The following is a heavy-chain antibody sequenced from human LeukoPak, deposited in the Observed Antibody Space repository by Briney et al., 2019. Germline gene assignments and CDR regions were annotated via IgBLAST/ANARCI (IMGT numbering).Heavy chain of an antibody. D-gene: IGHD5-12*01. CDR3: ARVSGYDWESFYDY. CDR1: GGSISSYY. CDR2: IYYSGST. Sequence: SETLSLTCTVSGGSISSYYWSWIRQPPGKGLQWIGYIYYSGSTNYNPSLKSRVTISVDTSKNQFSLKLSSVTAADTAVYYCARVSGYDWESFYDYWGQGTLVTVSS. V-gene: IGHV4-59*01. J-gene: IGHJ4*02.